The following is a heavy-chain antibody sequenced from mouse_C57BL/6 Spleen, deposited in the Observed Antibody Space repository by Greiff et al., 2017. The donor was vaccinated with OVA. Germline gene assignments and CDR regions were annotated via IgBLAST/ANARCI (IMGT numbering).Heavy chain of an antibody. CDR3: ARGYSNFDY. D-gene: IGHD2-5*01. CDR1: GYTFTSYW. V-gene: IGHV1-53*01. CDR2: INPGSGGT. Sequence: QVQLQQPGAELVKPGASVKVSCKASGYTFTSYWMHWVKQRPGQGLEWIGVINPGSGGTNYNEKFKGKATLTADKSSSTAYMQLSSLTSEDSAVYFCARGYSNFDYWGQGTTLTVSS. J-gene: IGHJ2*01.